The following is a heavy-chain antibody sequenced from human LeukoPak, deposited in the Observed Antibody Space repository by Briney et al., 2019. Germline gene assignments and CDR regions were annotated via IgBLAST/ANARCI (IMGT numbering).Heavy chain of an antibody. V-gene: IGHV1-69*06. Sequence: SVKVSCKASGGTFSSYAISWVRQAPGQGLEWMGGIIPIFGTADYAQKFQGRVTITADKSTSTAYVELSSLRSEDTAVYYCARAPLYSSGWTNYFDYWGQGTLVTVSS. CDR2: IIPIFGTA. CDR1: GGTFSSYA. CDR3: ARAPLYSSGWTNYFDY. J-gene: IGHJ4*02. D-gene: IGHD6-19*01.